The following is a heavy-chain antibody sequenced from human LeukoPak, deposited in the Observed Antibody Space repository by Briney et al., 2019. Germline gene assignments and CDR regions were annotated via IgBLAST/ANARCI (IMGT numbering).Heavy chain of an antibody. V-gene: IGHV1-8*01. CDR3: ARGGVLYCSSTSCYFSYYYYYMDV. Sequence: GASVKVSCKASGYTFTSYDINWVRQATGQGLEWMGWMNPNSGNTGSAQKFQGRVTMTRNTSISTAYMELSSLRSEDTAVYYCARGGVLYCSSTSCYFSYYYYYMDVWGKGTTVTVSS. CDR2: MNPNSGNT. D-gene: IGHD2-2*01. J-gene: IGHJ6*03. CDR1: GYTFTSYD.